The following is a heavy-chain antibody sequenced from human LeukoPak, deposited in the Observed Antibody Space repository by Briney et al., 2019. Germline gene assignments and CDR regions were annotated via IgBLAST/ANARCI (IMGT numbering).Heavy chain of an antibody. D-gene: IGHD3-9*01. Sequence: AGGSLRLSCAASGFTFSNYAMSWVRQTPGKGLEWVSVISGNGDTVDHADSVRGRFTISRDNSKNTLYLQMSSLRAEDTAVYYCARDRGATHYDILTGYFPYNWFDPWGQGTLVTVSS. V-gene: IGHV3-23*01. CDR3: ARDRGATHYDILTGYFPYNWFDP. J-gene: IGHJ5*02. CDR1: GFTFSNYA. CDR2: ISGNGDTV.